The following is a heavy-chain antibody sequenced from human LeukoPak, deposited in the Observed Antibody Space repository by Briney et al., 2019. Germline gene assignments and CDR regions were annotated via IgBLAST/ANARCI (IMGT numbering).Heavy chain of an antibody. D-gene: IGHD3-22*01. CDR2: ISGSGGST. V-gene: IGHV3-23*01. CDR1: GFTFSSYA. Sequence: TGGSLRFSCAASGFTFSSYAMSWGRQAPGKGLEWVSAISGSGGSTYYADSVKGRFTISRDNSKNTLYLQMNSLRAEDTAVYYCAKDCVDYYDSSGYYWGAFDYWGQGTLFTVSS. CDR3: AKDCVDYYDSSGYYWGAFDY. J-gene: IGHJ4*02.